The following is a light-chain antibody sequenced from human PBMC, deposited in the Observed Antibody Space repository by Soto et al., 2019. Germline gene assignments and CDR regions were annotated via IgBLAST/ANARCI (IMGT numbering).Light chain of an antibody. CDR1: SGSVSTSYY. Sequence: QAVVTQEPSFSVSPGGTVTLTCGLSSGSVSTSYYPSWYQQTPGQAPRTLIYSTNTRSSGVPDRFSGSILGNKAALTITGAQADDESDYYCVLYMASGTLVFGGGTKLTVL. J-gene: IGLJ3*02. CDR3: VLYMASGTLV. V-gene: IGLV8-61*01. CDR2: STN.